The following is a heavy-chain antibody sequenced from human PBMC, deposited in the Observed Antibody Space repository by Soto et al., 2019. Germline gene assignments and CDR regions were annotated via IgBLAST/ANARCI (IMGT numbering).Heavy chain of an antibody. CDR2: LYNTGST. V-gene: IGHV4-59*01. D-gene: IGHD2-21*02. Sequence: PSETLSLTCTVSGASISRYYWSWIRQSPGKGLEWIGYLYNTGSTIYNPSLKSRVTISVDTSKNQFSLKMNSVTAAYTAVYYCARDLWCYCGVDCYPLVVWGQGTTVTVSS. CDR1: GASISRYY. J-gene: IGHJ6*02. CDR3: ARDLWCYCGVDCYPLVV.